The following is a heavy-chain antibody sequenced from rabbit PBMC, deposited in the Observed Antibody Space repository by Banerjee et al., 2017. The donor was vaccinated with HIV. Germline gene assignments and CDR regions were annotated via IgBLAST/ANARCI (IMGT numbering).Heavy chain of an antibody. V-gene: IGHV1S45*01. D-gene: IGHD5-1*01. CDR1: GFPFSDKAV. CDR2: IYVGSGGGT. J-gene: IGHJ4*01. Sequence: QEQLVESGGGLVKPEGSLTLTCKASGFPFSDKAVMCWVRQAPGKGLEWIACIYVGSGGGTKYATWAKGRFTISKTSSTTVTLQMTSLTVADTATYFCARAGEGGDGYLNLWGQGTLVTVS. CDR3: ARAGEGGDGYLNL.